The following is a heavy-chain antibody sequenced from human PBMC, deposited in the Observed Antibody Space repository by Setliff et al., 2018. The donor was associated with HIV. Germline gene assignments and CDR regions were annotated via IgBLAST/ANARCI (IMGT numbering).Heavy chain of an antibody. V-gene: IGHV4-61*02. CDR3: ARVMGSSWYVRGYYYYGMDV. CDR1: GGSISSGSYY. Sequence: PSETLSLTCTVSGGSISSGSYYWSWIRQPAGKGLEWIGRIYTSGSTNYNPSLKSRVTISVDTSKNQFSLKLSSVTAADTAVYYCARVMGSSWYVRGYYYYGMDVWGQGTTVTVSS. D-gene: IGHD6-13*01. J-gene: IGHJ6*02. CDR2: IYTSGST.